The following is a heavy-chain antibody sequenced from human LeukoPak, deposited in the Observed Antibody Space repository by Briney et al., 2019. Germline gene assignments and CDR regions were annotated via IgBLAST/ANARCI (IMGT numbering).Heavy chain of an antibody. D-gene: IGHD6-13*01. V-gene: IGHV3-30-3*01. Sequence: GGSLRLSCAASGFTFSSYAMHWVRQAPGKGLDWVAVISYDGSSQYYADSVKGRFTISRDNSKNTLYLQMNSLRAEDTAVYYCAKEGRSSWYFHEVDYWGQGTLVTVSS. J-gene: IGHJ4*02. CDR2: ISYDGSSQ. CDR1: GFTFSSYA. CDR3: AKEGRSSWYFHEVDY.